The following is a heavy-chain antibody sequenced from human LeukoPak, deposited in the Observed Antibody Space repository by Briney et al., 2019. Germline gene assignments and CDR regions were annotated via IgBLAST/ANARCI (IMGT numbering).Heavy chain of an antibody. V-gene: IGHV1-69*13. D-gene: IGHD3-16*01. CDR2: IIPIFGTA. CDR1: GGTFSSYA. J-gene: IGHJ4*02. CDR3: ARDRVYYDYVWGSYSTYYFDY. Sequence: SVKVPCKASGGTFSSYAISWVRQAPGQGLEWMGGIIPIFGTANYAQKFQGRVTITADESTSTAYMELSSLRSEDTAVYYCARDRVYYDYVWGSYSTYYFDYWGQGTLVTVSS.